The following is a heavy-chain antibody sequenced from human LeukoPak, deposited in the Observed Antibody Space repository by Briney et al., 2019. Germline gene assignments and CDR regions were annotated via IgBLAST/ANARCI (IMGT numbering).Heavy chain of an antibody. CDR1: GGSISSYY. CDR3: ARHLDYGGNSGYFDY. CDR2: FYYNENT. D-gene: IGHD4-23*01. Sequence: SETLSLTCTVSGGSISSYYWSWIRQPPGKGLEWIGYFYYNENTNYNPSLTSRVTISVDTSKNQFSLKLSSVTAADTAVYYCARHLDYGGNSGYFDYWGQGTLVTVSP. J-gene: IGHJ4*02. V-gene: IGHV4-59*08.